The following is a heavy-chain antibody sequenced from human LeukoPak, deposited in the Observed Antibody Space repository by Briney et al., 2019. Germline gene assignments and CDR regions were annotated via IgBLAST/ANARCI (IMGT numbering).Heavy chain of an antibody. CDR1: GFTFSSYA. J-gene: IGHJ6*02. V-gene: IGHV3-64*01. CDR2: ISSNGGST. Sequence: GGSLRLSCAASGFTFSSYAMHWVRQAPGKGLEYVSAISSNGGSTYYANSVKGRFTISRDNSKNTLYLQMNSLRAEDTAVYYCARLQYYYYGMDVWGQGTTVTVSS. CDR3: ARLQYYYYGMDV.